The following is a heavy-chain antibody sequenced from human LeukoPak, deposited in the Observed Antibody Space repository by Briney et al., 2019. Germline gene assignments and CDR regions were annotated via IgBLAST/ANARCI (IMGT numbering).Heavy chain of an antibody. CDR2: IYYSGST. CDR3: ARVSNYPHDAFDI. Sequence: SETLSLTCTVSGGSISSYYWSRIRQPPGKGLEWIGYIYYSGSTNYNPSLKSRVTISVDTSKNQFSLKLSSVTAADTAVYYCARVSNYPHDAFDIWGQGTMVTVSS. CDR1: GGSISSYY. D-gene: IGHD4-11*01. V-gene: IGHV4-59*08. J-gene: IGHJ3*02.